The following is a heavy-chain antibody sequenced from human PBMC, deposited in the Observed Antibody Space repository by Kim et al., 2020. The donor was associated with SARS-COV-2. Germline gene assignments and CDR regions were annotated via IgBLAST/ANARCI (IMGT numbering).Heavy chain of an antibody. CDR2: IVVGSGNT. J-gene: IGHJ3*02. CDR3: AAPHALRFLEWLPQMRAFDI. CDR1: GFTFTSSA. V-gene: IGHV1-58*01. Sequence: SVKVSCKASGFTFTSSAVQWVRQARGQRLEWIGWIVVGSGNTNYAQKFQERVTITRDMSTSTAYMELSSLRSEDTAVYYCAAPHALRFLEWLPQMRAFDIWGQGTMVTVSS. D-gene: IGHD3-3*01.